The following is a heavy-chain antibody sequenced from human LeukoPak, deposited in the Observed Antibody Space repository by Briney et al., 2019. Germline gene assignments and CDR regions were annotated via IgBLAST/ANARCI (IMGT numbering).Heavy chain of an antibody. CDR1: GGSISSYY. CDR2: IYYSGST. D-gene: IGHD3-22*01. CDR3: ASSYYYDSSVYYPLYYYYGMYV. V-gene: IGHV4-59*08. J-gene: IGHJ6*02. Sequence: SETLSLTCTVSGGSISSYYWSWIRQPPGKGLEWIGYIYYSGSTNYNPSLKSRVTISVDTSKNQFPLKLSSVTAADTAVYYCASSYYYDSSVYYPLYYYYGMYVWGQGTTVTVS.